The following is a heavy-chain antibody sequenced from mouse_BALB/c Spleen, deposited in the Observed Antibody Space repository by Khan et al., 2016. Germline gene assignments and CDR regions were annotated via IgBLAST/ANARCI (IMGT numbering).Heavy chain of an antibody. V-gene: IGHV10-1*02. CDR1: GFTFNTYA. CDR2: IRSKSNNYAT. J-gene: IGHJ1*01. Sequence: EVQLVETGGGLVQPKGSLKLSCAASGFTFNTYAMNWVRQAPGKGLEWVARIRSKSNNYATYYADSVKDRFTISRDDSQSMLYLQMNNLKTEDTAMYYCVSRYWYFDVWGAGTTVTVSS. CDR3: VSRYWYFDV.